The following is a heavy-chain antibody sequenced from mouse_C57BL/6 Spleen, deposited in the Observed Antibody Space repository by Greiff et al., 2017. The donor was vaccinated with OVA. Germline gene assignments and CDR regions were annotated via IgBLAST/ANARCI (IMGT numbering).Heavy chain of an antibody. CDR3: TTSYDYDQYYYAMDD. CDR2: IDPENGDT. CDR1: GFNIKDDY. J-gene: IGHJ4*01. Sequence: VQLQQSGAELVRPGASVKLSCTASGFNIKDDYMHWVKQRPEQGLEWIGWIDPENGDTEYASKFQGKATITADTSSNTAYLQLSSLTSEDTAVYYCTTSYDYDQYYYAMDDWGKGTSVTVSS. D-gene: IGHD2-4*01. V-gene: IGHV14-4*01.